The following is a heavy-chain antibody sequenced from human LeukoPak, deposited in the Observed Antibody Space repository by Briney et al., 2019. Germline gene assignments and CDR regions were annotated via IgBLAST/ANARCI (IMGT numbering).Heavy chain of an antibody. J-gene: IGHJ4*02. CDR3: AAGNGYSDFDY. V-gene: IGHV3-15*01. CDR2: IKSKANGGTT. CDR1: GFTFTTAW. D-gene: IGHD3-22*01. Sequence: GGSLRLSCAASGFTFTTAWMSWVRQAPGKGLEWVGRIKSKANGGTTDYAAPVKGRFTISRDDSKNTLYLQMNSLKTEDTAVYYCAAGNGYSDFDYWGQGTLVTVSS.